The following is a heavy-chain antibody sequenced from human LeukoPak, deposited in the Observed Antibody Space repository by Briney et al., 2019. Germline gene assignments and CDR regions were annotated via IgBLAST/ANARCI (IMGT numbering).Heavy chain of an antibody. D-gene: IGHD3-10*01. V-gene: IGHV3-48*03. CDR2: ITTSGSTI. J-gene: IGHJ6*03. CDR1: GFTFSSYE. CDR3: ARARSLLFMDV. Sequence: GGSLRLSCAASGFTFSSYEMNWVRQAPGKGLEWVSYITTSGSTIYYADSVKGRFTISRDNAKNALYLQMNSLGAEDTAVYYCARARSLLFMDVWGKGTTVTISS.